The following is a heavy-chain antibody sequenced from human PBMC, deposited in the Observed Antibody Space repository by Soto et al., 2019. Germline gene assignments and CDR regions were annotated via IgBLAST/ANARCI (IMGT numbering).Heavy chain of an antibody. D-gene: IGHD2-15*01. CDR2: ISSSSSYI. V-gene: IGHV3-21*01. CDR3: AREGCSGGSCYPYYYGMDV. CDR1: GFTFSSYS. Sequence: GGSLRLSCAASGFTFSSYSMNWVRQAPGKGLEWVSSISSSSSYIYYADSVKGRFTISRDNAKNSLYLQMNSLRAEDTAVYYCAREGCSGGSCYPYYYGMDVWGQGTTVTVSS. J-gene: IGHJ6*02.